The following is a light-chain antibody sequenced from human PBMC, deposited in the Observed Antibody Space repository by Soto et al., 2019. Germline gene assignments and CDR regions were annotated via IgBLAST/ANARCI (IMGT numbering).Light chain of an antibody. V-gene: IGKV3-11*01. CDR2: DAS. CDR1: HSVSRY. CDR3: QQRSNWPT. J-gene: IGKJ1*01. Sequence: EIVLTQSPATLSLSPGERATLSCRTSHSVSRYLAWYQQKPGQAPRLLIYDASNRATGIPARFSGSGSGTDFTLSISSLKPEDFAVYYCQQRSNWPTFGQGTKVEIK.